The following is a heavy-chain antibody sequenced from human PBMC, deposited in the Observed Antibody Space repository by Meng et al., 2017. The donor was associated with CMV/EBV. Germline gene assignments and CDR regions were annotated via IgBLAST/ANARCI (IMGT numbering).Heavy chain of an antibody. J-gene: IGHJ4*02. V-gene: IGHV4-39*07. Sequence: SETLSLTCTVSGDSVSSSSSYWGWLRQPPGKGLEWIGSIHHSGSTYFNPSLKSRVAMSVAMSKNQFSLKLSSVTAADTAVYYCTGDWSVWDRVTAATNYFDSWGQGALVTVSS. D-gene: IGHD2-2*01. CDR3: TGDWSVWDRVTAATNYFDS. CDR2: IHHSGST. CDR1: GDSVSSSSSY.